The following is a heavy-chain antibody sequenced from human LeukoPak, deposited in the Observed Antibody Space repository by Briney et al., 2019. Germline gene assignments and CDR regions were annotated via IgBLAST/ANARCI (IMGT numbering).Heavy chain of an antibody. J-gene: IGHJ6*03. CDR3: AREIVGATYYYYMDV. V-gene: IGHV3-64*01. D-gene: IGHD1-26*01. CDR1: GFTFSSYA. CDR2: ISSNRGST. Sequence: PGGSLRLSCAASGFTFSSYAMHWVRQAPGKGLEYVSAISSNRGSTYYANSVKGRFTISRDNSKNTLYLQMGSLRAEDMAVYYCAREIVGATYYYYMDVWGKGTTVTVSS.